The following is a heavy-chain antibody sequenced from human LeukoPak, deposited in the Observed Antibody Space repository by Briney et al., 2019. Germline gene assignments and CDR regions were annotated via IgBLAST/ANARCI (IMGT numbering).Heavy chain of an antibody. CDR1: GGSISSYY. V-gene: IGHV4-59*12. Sequence: SETLSLTCTVSGGSISSYYWSWIRQPPGKGLEWIGYIYYSGGTNYNPSLKSRVTISVDTSKNQFSLKLSSVTAADTAVYYCARGPASDYWGQGTLVTVSS. CDR2: IYYSGGT. J-gene: IGHJ4*02. CDR3: ARGPASDY.